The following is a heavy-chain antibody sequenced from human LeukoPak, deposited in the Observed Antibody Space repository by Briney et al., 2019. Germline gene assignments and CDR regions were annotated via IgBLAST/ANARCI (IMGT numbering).Heavy chain of an antibody. D-gene: IGHD4-17*01. V-gene: IGHV3-33*01. CDR3: VRDRTTVTTRHFDY. Sequence: GRSLRLSCAASGFTLSSYVMHWVRQAPGKGLEWAAYIWYDGSDKYYAGSVKGRFTISRDNSKNTLYLEMNSLRAEDTAVYYCVRDRTTVTTRHFDYWGQGTLVTVSS. CDR1: GFTLSSYV. J-gene: IGHJ4*02. CDR2: IWYDGSDK.